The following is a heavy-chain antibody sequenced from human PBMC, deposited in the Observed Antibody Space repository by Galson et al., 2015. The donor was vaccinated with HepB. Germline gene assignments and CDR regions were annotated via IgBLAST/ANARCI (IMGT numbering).Heavy chain of an antibody. CDR2: INSDGSST. D-gene: IGHD1-1*01. CDR1: GFTFSSYW. V-gene: IGHV3-74*01. Sequence: SLRLSCAASGFTFSSYWMHWVRQAPGKGLVWVSRINSDGSSTSYADSVKGRFTISRDNAKNTLYLQMNSLRAEDTAVYYCARVGNWNADFDPWGQGTLVTVSS. J-gene: IGHJ5*02. CDR3: ARVGNWNADFDP.